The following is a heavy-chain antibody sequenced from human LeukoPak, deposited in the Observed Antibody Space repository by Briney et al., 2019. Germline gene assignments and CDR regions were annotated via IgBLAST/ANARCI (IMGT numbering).Heavy chain of an antibody. V-gene: IGHV3-30*18. CDR2: ISYDGSDK. CDR3: AKDHTSSWYYFDY. D-gene: IGHD6-13*01. J-gene: IGHJ4*02. Sequence: PGGSLRLSCAASGFTFSTYGMHWVRQAPGKGLEWVAVISYDGSDKYHADSVKGRFTISRDNSKNTLYLQMNSLRAEDTAVYYCAKDHTSSWYYFDYWGQGTLVTVSS. CDR1: GFTFSTYG.